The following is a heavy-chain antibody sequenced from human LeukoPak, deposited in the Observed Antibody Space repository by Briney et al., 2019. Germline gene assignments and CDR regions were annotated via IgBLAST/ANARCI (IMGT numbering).Heavy chain of an antibody. CDR2: IKQDGSEK. CDR3: ATKVGDY. V-gene: IGHV3-7*01. D-gene: IGHD3-10*01. J-gene: IGHJ4*02. CDR1: GFTFSTYW. Sequence: GGSLRLSCAASGFTFSTYWVGWVRQAPGMGLEWVANIKQDGSEKYYVDSVKGRFTISRDNAKNSMYLQMNNLRAEDTAVYYCATKVGDYWGQGTLVTVSS.